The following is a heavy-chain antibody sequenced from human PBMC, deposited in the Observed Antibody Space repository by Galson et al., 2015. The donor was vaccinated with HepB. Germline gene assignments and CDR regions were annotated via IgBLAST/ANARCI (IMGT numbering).Heavy chain of an antibody. CDR2: INQSGST. D-gene: IGHD3-10*01. CDR1: GGSFSGYY. V-gene: IGHV4-34*01. CDR3: ARVLGAPDYGSGLMDV. J-gene: IGHJ6*02. Sequence: ETLSLTCAVYGGSFSGYYWSWIRQPPGKGLEWIGEINQSGSTIYNPSLQSRVTISIDTSKNQFPLKLSSVTAADTAVYYCARVLGAPDYGSGLMDVWGQGTTVTVSS.